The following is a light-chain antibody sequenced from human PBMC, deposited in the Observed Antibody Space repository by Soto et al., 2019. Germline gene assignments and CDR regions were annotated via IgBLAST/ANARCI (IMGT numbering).Light chain of an antibody. CDR3: LQYETYSGT. CDR2: RAS. J-gene: IGKJ3*01. CDR1: QIINTW. V-gene: IGKV1-5*03. Sequence: DIQMTQSPSALSASVGDRVTITCRASQIINTWLAWYQQKPGKAPKLQIYRASNLLSGVPSRFGGIGSGTEFTLTISSLQPDVFSIYDCLQYETYSGTFGPGTKVDL.